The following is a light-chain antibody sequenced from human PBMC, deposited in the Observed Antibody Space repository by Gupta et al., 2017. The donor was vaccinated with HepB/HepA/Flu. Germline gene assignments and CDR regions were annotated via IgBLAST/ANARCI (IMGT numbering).Light chain of an antibody. CDR3: CSYTSSSTLV. J-gene: IGLJ2*01. CDR2: DVS. Sequence: QSALTQPASVSGSPGQWITISCTGTSSDVGGYNYVSWYQQHPGKAPQLMIYDVSSRPSGVSNRFSGSKSGNTASLTISGLQAEDEADYYCCSYTSSSTLVFGGGTKLTVL. V-gene: IGLV2-14*03. CDR1: SSDVGGYNY.